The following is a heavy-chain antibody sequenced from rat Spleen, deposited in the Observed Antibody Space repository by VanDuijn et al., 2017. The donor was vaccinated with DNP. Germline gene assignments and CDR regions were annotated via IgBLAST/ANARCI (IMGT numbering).Heavy chain of an antibody. V-gene: IGHV5-58*01. CDR2: INTDGGST. CDR3: ANGLRGFFDY. Sequence: EVKLVESGGGLVQPGRSLKLSCAASGFTFSSYWMYWIRQAPGKGLEWVASINTDGGSTYYPDSVKGRFTISRDNAENTVYLQMNSLRSEDTATYYCANGLRGFFDYWGQGVMVTVSS. D-gene: IGHD4-4*01. CDR1: GFTFSSYW. J-gene: IGHJ2*01.